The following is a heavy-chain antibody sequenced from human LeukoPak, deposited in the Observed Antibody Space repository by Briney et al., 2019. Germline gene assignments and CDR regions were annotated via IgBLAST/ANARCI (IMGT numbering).Heavy chain of an antibody. Sequence: GGSLRLSCAASGFTFSSYGMHWVRQAPGKGLEWVAVISYDGSNKYYADSVKGRFTISRDNSKNTLYLQMNSLRAEDTAVYYCARDQRTFGGVIVVDYWGQGTLVTVSS. CDR2: ISYDGSNK. V-gene: IGHV3-30*03. D-gene: IGHD3-16*02. CDR1: GFTFSSYG. CDR3: ARDQRTFGGVIVVDY. J-gene: IGHJ4*02.